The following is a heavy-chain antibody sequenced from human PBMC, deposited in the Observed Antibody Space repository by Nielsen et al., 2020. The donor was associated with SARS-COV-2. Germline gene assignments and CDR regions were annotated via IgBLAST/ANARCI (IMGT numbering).Heavy chain of an antibody. CDR3: ARERVGGITIFGVVTRYGMDV. D-gene: IGHD3-3*01. CDR1: GASISDYY. J-gene: IGHJ6*02. Sequence: SETLSLTCTVSGASISDYYWSWIRQPAGKGLEWIGRIHSSGSTYYNPSLKSRVTISVDTSKNQFSLKLSSVTAADTALYYCARERVGGITIFGVVTRYGMDVWGQGTTVTVSS. V-gene: IGHV4-4*07. CDR2: IHSSGST.